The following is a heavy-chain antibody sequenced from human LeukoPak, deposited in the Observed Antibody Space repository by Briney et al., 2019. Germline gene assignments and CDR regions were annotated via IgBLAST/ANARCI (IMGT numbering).Heavy chain of an antibody. CDR3: AREYNEYPENWFDP. Sequence: SETLSLTCTVSGGSISSHYWSWIRQPAGKGLEWIGRIYTSGSTNYNPSLKSRVTMSVDTSKNQFSLKPSSVTAADTAVYYCAREYNEYPENWFDPWGQGTLVTVSS. D-gene: IGHD1-1*01. CDR2: IYTSGST. CDR1: GGSISSHY. J-gene: IGHJ5*02. V-gene: IGHV4-4*07.